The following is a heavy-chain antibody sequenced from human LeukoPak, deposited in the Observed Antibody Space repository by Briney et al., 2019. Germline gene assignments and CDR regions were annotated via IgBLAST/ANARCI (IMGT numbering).Heavy chain of an antibody. J-gene: IGHJ4*02. Sequence: GGSLRLSCAASGFTFSSHWMSWVRQAPGKGLEWVANINQDGSEKYYVDSVKGRFIISRDNAKNSLYLQMNSLRAEDTAVYYCARDFWGAYRVDYFDCWGQGTLVTVSS. CDR1: GFTFSSHW. CDR3: ARDFWGAYRVDYFDC. V-gene: IGHV3-7*01. CDR2: INQDGSEK. D-gene: IGHD3-3*01.